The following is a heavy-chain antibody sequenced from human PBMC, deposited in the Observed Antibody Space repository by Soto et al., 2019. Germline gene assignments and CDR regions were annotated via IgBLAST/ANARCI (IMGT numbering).Heavy chain of an antibody. CDR2: ISGSGGST. J-gene: IGHJ4*02. V-gene: IGHV3-23*01. CDR1: GFTFSSYA. Sequence: SGGSLRLSCAASGFTFSSYAMSWVRQAPGKGLEWVSAISGSGGSTYYADSVKGRFTISRDNSKNTLYLQMNSLRAEDTAVYYCAKDGPKSGYYDHFDYWGQGTLVTVSS. D-gene: IGHD3-22*01. CDR3: AKDGPKSGYYDHFDY.